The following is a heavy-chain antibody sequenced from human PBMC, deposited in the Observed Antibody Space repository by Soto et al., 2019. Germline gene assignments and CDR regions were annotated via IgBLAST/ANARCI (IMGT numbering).Heavy chain of an antibody. CDR2: IIAYNGNT. J-gene: IGHJ5*02. D-gene: IGHD4-17*01. V-gene: IGHV1-18*01. Sequence: QVQLVQSGAEVKKHGASVKVSCKASGYTFTSYGISWVRQAPGQGLEWMGWIIAYNGNTNYAQKLQGRVTMTTDTSTSTDYMELRSLRSDDTAVYYCAGDATVTTFYPCNWFDPWGQGTLVTVSS. CDR1: GYTFTSYG. CDR3: AGDATVTTFYPCNWFDP.